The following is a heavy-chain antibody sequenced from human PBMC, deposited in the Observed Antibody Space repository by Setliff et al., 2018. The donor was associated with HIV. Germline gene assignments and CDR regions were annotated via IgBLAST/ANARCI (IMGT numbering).Heavy chain of an antibody. CDR1: GYTVTELF. D-gene: IGHD5-12*01. J-gene: IGHJ4*02. Sequence: ASVKVSCKVSGYTVTELFINWVRQAPGKGPEWMGGFDPEDNKIVYAQTFQGRVTTTEDTSTDTAYMELSSLRPEDTAVYYCATRIRDGHRGYGYFDFWGQGTLVTVSS. CDR3: ATRIRDGHRGYGYFDF. CDR2: FDPEDNKI. V-gene: IGHV1-24*01.